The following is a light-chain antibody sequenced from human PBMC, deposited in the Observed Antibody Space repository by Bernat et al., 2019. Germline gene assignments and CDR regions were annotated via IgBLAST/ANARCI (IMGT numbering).Light chain of an antibody. CDR1: QSISSW. V-gene: IGKV1-5*03. J-gene: IGKJ1*01. Sequence: DIQMTQSPSTLSASVGDRVTITCRASQSISSWLAGYQQKPGKAPKLLIYKASSLESGVPSRFSGSGSGTEFTLPISSLQPDDFATYYCQQYNSYSPAFGQGTKVEIK. CDR3: QQYNSYSPA. CDR2: KAS.